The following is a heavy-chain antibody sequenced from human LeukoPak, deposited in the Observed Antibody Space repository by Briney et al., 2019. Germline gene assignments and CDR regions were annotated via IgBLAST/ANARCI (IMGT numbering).Heavy chain of an antibody. CDR3: ARAGSDLIDY. D-gene: IGHD2-21*02. J-gene: IGHJ4*02. V-gene: IGHV6-1*01. Sequence: SQTLSLTCAISGDSVSSNSAGWNWIRQSPSRGLEWLGRTYYRSKWFNHYAISVKSRITINPDTSKNQFSLQLNSVTPEDTAVYYCARAGSDLIDYWGQGTLVTVPS. CDR2: TYYRSKWFN. CDR1: GDSVSSNSAG.